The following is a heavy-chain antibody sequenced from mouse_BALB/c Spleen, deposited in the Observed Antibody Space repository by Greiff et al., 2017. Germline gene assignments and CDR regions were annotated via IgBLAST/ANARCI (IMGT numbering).Heavy chain of an antibody. CDR3: ARVWLRRGFFDY. J-gene: IGHJ2*01. Sequence: EVKVVESGGGLVKPGGSLKLSCAASGFAFSSYDMSWVRQTPEKRLEWVAYISSGGGSTYYPDTVKGRFTISRDNAKNTLYLQMSSLKSEDTAMYYCARVWLRRGFFDYWGQGTTLTVSS. CDR2: ISSGGGST. CDR1: GFAFSSYD. V-gene: IGHV5-12-1*01. D-gene: IGHD2-2*01.